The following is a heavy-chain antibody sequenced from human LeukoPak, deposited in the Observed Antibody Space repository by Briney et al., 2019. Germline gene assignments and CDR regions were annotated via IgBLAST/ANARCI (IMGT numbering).Heavy chain of an antibody. Sequence: VLIIPIFGTANYAQKFQGRDTITADESTSTAYMEMSRLRCGDTAVYYCAIRHRVAVAWWDYWGQGTLVTVSS. CDR2: IIPIFGTA. J-gene: IGHJ4*02. V-gene: IGHV1-69*01. CDR3: AIRHRVAVAWWDY. D-gene: IGHD6-19*01.